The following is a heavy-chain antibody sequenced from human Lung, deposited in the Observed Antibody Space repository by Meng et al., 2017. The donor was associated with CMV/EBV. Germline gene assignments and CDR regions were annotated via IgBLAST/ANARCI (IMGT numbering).Heavy chain of an antibody. D-gene: IGHD1-26*01. CDR2: INAYNGDT. J-gene: IGHJ4*02. V-gene: IGHV1-18*01. CDR3: ARVEVGITSGDY. CDR1: GYTFTNYG. Sequence: AQWVQSVGEVKKPGASVKVSCKASGYTFTNYGITWVRQAPGQGLEWMGWINAYNGDTNYAQTLQGRVTMTTDTSTSTAYMELRSLRSDDTAVYYCARVEVGITSGDYWGQGTLVTVSS.